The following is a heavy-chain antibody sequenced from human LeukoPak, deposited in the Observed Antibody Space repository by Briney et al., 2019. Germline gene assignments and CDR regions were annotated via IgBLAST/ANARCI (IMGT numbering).Heavy chain of an antibody. D-gene: IGHD2-21*01. J-gene: IGHJ6*03. V-gene: IGHV4-4*07. Sequence: SETLSLTCSASGGSLSAFYWTWIRQPAGKRLEWIGRIYSSGTTNYNPSLKSRVSMSLDMTNNQFSLKLQSVTAADTAIYYCARVEVIAANSLFYYYMDVWGKGTTVTVSS. CDR2: IYSSGTT. CDR3: ARVEVIAANSLFYYYMDV. CDR1: GGSLSAFY.